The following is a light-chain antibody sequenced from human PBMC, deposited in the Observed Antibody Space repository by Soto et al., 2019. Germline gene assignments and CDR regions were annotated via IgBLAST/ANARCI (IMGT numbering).Light chain of an antibody. CDR1: QSISNH. CDR3: QQSYSTPQT. CDR2: AAS. V-gene: IGKV1-39*01. J-gene: IGKJ3*01. Sequence: DIQMTQSPSSLSASVGDRVTITCRASQSISNHLNWYQQKPGEAPKLLIYAASSLQSGVPSRFSGSGSGTDFSLTISSLQPEDFATYYCQQSYSTPQTFGPGTKVDIK.